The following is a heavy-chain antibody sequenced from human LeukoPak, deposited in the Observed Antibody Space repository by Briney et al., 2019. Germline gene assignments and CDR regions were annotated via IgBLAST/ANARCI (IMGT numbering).Heavy chain of an antibody. CDR2: TYYRGSS. CDR3: ARGGIQLPDY. CDR1: GGSISTRSYY. D-gene: IGHD5-18*01. V-gene: IGHV4-61*05. J-gene: IGHJ4*02. Sequence: SETLSLTCTVSGGSISTRSYYWGWIRQPPGKGLEWLGCTYYRGSSNYNPSLKSRVTISLDTSRNQFFLRLNSVTAADTAVYYCARGGIQLPDYWGQGTLVSVSS.